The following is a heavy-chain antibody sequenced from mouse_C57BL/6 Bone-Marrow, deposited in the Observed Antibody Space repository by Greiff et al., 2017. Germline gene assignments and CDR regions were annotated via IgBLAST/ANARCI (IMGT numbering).Heavy chain of an antibody. V-gene: IGHV1-64*01. D-gene: IGHD2-4*01. CDR1: GYTFTNYW. CDR2: MHPNGGSP. Sequence: QVQLQQPGAELVKPGASVKLSCKASGYTFTNYWMHWVNQRPGQGLEWIGMMHPNGGSPDYNEKFKSEATLSVDKSSRTAYMELSSLTSEASAVYYCARSYDYDDYTMDYWGQGTSVTVSS. CDR3: ARSYDYDDYTMDY. J-gene: IGHJ4*01.